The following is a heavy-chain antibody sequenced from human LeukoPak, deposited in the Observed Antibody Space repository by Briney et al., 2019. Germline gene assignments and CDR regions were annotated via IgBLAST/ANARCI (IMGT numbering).Heavy chain of an antibody. CDR2: ISDSGGST. J-gene: IGHJ4*02. V-gene: IGHV3-23*01. CDR1: GFTFSSYA. Sequence: SGGSLRLSCAASGFTFSSYAMSWVRQAPGKGLEWVSTISDSGGSTYYADSVKGRFTISRDNSKNTLYLQMNSLRAEDTAVYYCASRRTGSYCSSTSCYGGSGWSFDYWGQGTLVTVSS. D-gene: IGHD2-2*01. CDR3: ASRRTGSYCSSTSCYGGSGWSFDY.